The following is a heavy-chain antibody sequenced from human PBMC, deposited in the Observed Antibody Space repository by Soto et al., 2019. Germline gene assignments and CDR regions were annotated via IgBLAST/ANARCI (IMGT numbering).Heavy chain of an antibody. V-gene: IGHV5-10-1*01. CDR1: GYSFTSYW. CDR3: ARHYGGNYGMDV. J-gene: IGHJ6*02. CDR2: IDPSDSYT. Sequence: RGESLKISCKGSGYSFTSYWISWVRQMPGKGLEWMGRIDPSDSYTNYSPSFQGHVTISADKSISTAYLQWSSLKASDTAMYYCARHYGGNYGMDVWGQGTTVTVSS. D-gene: IGHD4-17*01.